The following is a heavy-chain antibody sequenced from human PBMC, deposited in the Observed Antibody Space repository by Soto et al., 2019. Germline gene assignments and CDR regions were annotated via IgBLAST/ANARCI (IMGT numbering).Heavy chain of an antibody. CDR2: LGAARDP. V-gene: IGHV3-13*05. Sequence: PXGSLRLSCAAAGFSFRDYDMHWVRQRKGRGLEWVSALGAARDPYYVGSVKGRFSVSRDNAQNSLFLQMNNLRVDDTAVYFCARAYLGRLPRRADYHYAMDVWGRGTTVTVSS. CDR3: ARAYLGRLPRRADYHYAMDV. CDR1: GFSFRDYD. D-gene: IGHD1-26*01. J-gene: IGHJ6*02.